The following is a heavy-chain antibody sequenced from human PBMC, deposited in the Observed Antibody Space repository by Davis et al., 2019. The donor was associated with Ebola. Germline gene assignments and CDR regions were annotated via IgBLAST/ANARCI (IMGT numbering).Heavy chain of an antibody. Sequence: PSETLSLTCAISGDSVSSGGWNWIRQSPSRGLEWLGRTYYESKRYIDYAPFVRSRITINPDTAKNQFSLQVDSVTPEDTAVYYCARGWLRTGMDVWGKGTTVTVSS. J-gene: IGHJ6*04. CDR2: TYYESKRYI. D-gene: IGHD5-12*01. CDR3: ARGWLRTGMDV. V-gene: IGHV6-1*01. CDR1: GDSVSSGG.